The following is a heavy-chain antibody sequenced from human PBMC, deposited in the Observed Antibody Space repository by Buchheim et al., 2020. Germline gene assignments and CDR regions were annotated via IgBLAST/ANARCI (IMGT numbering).Heavy chain of an antibody. CDR2: IYHSGST. CDR1: GGSISSSNW. V-gene: IGHV4-4*02. D-gene: IGHD3-3*01. CDR3: ARGRFGVVITPPYYYYGMDV. Sequence: QVQLQESGPGLVKPSGTLSLTCAVSGGSISSSNWWSWVRQPPGKGLEWIGEIYHSGSTNYNPSLTSRVTISVDKSQNQFSLKLSAVTAADTAVYDCARGRFGVVITPPYYYYGMDVWGQGTT. J-gene: IGHJ6*02.